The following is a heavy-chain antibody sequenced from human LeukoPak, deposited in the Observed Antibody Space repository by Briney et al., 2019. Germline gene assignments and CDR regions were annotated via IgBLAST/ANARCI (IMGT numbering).Heavy chain of an antibody. D-gene: IGHD1-1*01. Sequence: GGSLRLSCAASGFTFSSYAMSWVRQAPGQGLEWVSAVNGSGGGTYYADSAQGRFTISRDNSKNTLYLQMNSQRAEDTAVDYCAKASTTGTDYCNGMDVWGQGTTVTVSS. CDR1: GFTFSSYA. CDR2: VNGSGGGT. J-gene: IGHJ6*02. V-gene: IGHV3-23*01. CDR3: AKASTTGTDYCNGMDV.